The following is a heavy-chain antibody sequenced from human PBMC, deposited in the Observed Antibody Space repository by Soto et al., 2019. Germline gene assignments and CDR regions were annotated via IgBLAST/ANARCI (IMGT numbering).Heavy chain of an antibody. J-gene: IGHJ3*02. CDR3: ANNPLGAPGAFDI. CDR1: GGTFSSYA. Sequence: SVKVSCKASGGTFSSYAISWVRQAPGQGLEWMGGIIPIFGTANYAQKFQGRVTITADESTSTAYMELSSLRSEDTAVYYCANNPLGAPGAFDIWGQGTMVTVSS. D-gene: IGHD3-16*01. V-gene: IGHV1-69*13. CDR2: IIPIFGTA.